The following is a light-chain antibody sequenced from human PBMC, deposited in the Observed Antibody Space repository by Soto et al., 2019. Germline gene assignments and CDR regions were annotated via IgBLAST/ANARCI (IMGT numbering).Light chain of an antibody. J-gene: IGKJ1*01. CDR1: QSISSW. CDR2: DAS. CDR3: QEYESHLRT. V-gene: IGKV1-5*01. Sequence: DILMTQSPSTLSASVGDRVTITCRASQSISSWLAWYQQKSGKAPHLLIYDASTLESGVPSRFSGSGSGTEFSLTISCLQPDDFATYYCQEYESHLRTFGPGTKVEI.